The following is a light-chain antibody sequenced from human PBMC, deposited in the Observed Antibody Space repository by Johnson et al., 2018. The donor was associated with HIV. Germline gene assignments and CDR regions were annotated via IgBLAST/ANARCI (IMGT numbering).Light chain of an antibody. CDR1: SSNIGNNR. V-gene: IGLV1-51*01. Sequence: QSVLTQPPSVSAAPGQKVTISCSGSSSNIGNNRVSWYQQLPGTAPKLLIYDNNKRPSGIPDRFSGSKSGTSATLGITGLQTGDEADYYCGTWDNSLSAYVFGTGTKVTFL. J-gene: IGLJ1*01. CDR2: DNN. CDR3: GTWDNSLSAYV.